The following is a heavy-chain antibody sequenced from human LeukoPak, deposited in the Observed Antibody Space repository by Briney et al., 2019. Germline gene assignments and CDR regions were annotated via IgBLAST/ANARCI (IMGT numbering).Heavy chain of an antibody. D-gene: IGHD3-10*01. J-gene: IGHJ4*02. CDR2: FDPEDGET. CDR1: GYTLTELS. CDR3: ATEITMVRGVTFDY. V-gene: IGHV1-24*01. Sequence: GASVKVSCKVSGYTLTELSMHWVRQAPGEGLEWMGGFDPEDGETIYAQKFQGRVTMTEDTSTDTAYMELSSLRPEDTAVYYCATEITMVRGVTFDYWGQGTLVTVSS.